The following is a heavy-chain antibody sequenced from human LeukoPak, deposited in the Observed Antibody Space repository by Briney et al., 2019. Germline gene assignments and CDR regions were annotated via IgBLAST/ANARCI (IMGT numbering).Heavy chain of an antibody. J-gene: IGHJ6*04. V-gene: IGHV3-30*02. CDR1: GFTFSSYG. CDR3: AKDETDEEDV. CDR2: IRYDGSNK. Sequence: PGGSLRLSXAASGFTFSSYGMHWVRQSPGKGLEWVAFIRYDGSNKYYADSVKGRFTISRDNSKNTLYLQMNSLRAEDTAVYYCAKDETDEEDVWGKGTTVTVSS.